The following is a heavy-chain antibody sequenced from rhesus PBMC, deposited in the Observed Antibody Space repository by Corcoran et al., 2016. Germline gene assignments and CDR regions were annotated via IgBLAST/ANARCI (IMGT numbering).Heavy chain of an antibody. D-gene: IGHD6-25*01. Sequence: QVQLQESGPGLVKPSETLSLTCAVSGGSVSSSNWWSWIRQPPGKGLEWIGYIRGISGSTYYNPSLKSRVTISTDTSKNQFSLKLSSVTAADTAVYYCASPPGGRAAAGTNYWGQGVLVTVSS. CDR1: GGSVSSSNW. CDR3: ASPPGGRAAAGTNY. V-gene: IGHV4-65*01. CDR2: IRGISGST. J-gene: IGHJ4*01.